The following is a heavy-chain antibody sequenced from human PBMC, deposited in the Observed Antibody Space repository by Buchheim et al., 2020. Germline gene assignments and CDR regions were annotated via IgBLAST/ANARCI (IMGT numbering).Heavy chain of an antibody. D-gene: IGHD1-20*01. V-gene: IGHV3-30*18. CDR2: ISYDGSNK. Sequence: QVQLVESGGGVVQPGRSLRLSCAASGFTFSSYGMHWVRQAPGKGLEWVAVISYDGSNKYYADSVKGRFTISRDNSKNTLYLQMNSLRAEDTAVYYCAKDGNNWNPPGYYFDYWGQGTL. J-gene: IGHJ4*02. CDR3: AKDGNNWNPPGYYFDY. CDR1: GFTFSSYG.